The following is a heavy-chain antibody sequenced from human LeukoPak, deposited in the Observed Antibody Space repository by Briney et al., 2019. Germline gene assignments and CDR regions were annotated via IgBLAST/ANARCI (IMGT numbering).Heavy chain of an antibody. J-gene: IGHJ4*02. CDR1: GFTFGHYG. Sequence: GGSLRLSCAASGFTFGHYGLSWVRHTPGKGLECVSGISGSGGSTYCAHSVQGRFDISRDNSKNTFYLQMRSLRVEDTAVYYCARREGVAVTGTPSLHYFDYWGRGTLVTVSS. CDR2: ISGSGGST. D-gene: IGHD6-19*01. V-gene: IGHV3-23*01. CDR3: ARREGVAVTGTPSLHYFDY.